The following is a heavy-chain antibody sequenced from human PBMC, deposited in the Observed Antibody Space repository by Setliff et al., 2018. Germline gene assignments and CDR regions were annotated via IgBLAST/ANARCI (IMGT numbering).Heavy chain of an antibody. Sequence: RASVKVSCKTSGYAFTDNYIHWVRQAPGQGLEWMGWINPKTGGTNLTQKFQGWVSMTRDTSITTAYMELSRLTSDDMAVYFCARSDHLVVDGFGVWGQGTMVTVSS. D-gene: IGHD3-16*01. CDR3: ARSDHLVVDGFGV. CDR1: GYAFTDNY. J-gene: IGHJ3*01. CDR2: INPKTGGT. V-gene: IGHV1-2*04.